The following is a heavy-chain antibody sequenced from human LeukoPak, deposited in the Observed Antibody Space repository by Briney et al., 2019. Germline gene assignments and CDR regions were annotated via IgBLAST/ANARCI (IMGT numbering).Heavy chain of an antibody. D-gene: IGHD6-6*01. V-gene: IGHV3-23*01. CDR3: AKGSTSSRPYYFDY. J-gene: IGHJ4*02. CDR2: ITGGGDDT. Sequence: GGSPRLSCTASGFTFSNYAMSWVRQAPGKGLEWISAITGGGDDTYHADSVKGRLTISRDNSKNTLYLQMNSLRVEDTAVYYCAKGSTSSRPYYFDYWGQGALVTVSS. CDR1: GFTFSNYA.